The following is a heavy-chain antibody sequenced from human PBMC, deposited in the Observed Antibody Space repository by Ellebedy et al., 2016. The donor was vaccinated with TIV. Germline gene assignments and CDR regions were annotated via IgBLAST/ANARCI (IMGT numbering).Heavy chain of an antibody. CDR2: ISYDGSNK. CDR3: ARVRFLEWLSYYYYYGMDV. J-gene: IGHJ6*02. Sequence: GESLKISCAASGFTFSSYSVNWVRQAPGKGLEWVAVISYDGSNKYYADSVKGRFTISRDNSKNTLYLQMNSLRAEDTAVYYCARVRFLEWLSYYYYYGMDVWGQGTTVTVSS. V-gene: IGHV3-30*03. CDR1: GFTFSSYS. D-gene: IGHD3-3*01.